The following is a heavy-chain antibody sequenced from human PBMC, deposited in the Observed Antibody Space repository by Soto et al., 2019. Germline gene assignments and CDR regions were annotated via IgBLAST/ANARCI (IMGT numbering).Heavy chain of an antibody. J-gene: IGHJ6*02. V-gene: IGHV3-11*01. CDR3: ARGKADWNPNSGLNNYGMDV. D-gene: IGHD1-1*01. CDR2: ISTSGTTT. CDR1: GFIFSDYY. Sequence: QVQLVESGGGLVKPGGSLRLSCVASGFIFSDYYMTWIRQAPGKGLEWVSYISTSGTTTYYADSVKGRFTISRDNAKNSLYLQTNSLRADNTAVYYCARGKADWNPNSGLNNYGMDVWGQGTMGTVSS.